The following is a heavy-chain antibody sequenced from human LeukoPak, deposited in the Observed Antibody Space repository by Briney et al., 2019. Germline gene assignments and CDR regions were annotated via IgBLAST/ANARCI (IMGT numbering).Heavy chain of an antibody. J-gene: IGHJ6*02. CDR2: INHSGST. D-gene: IGHD6-13*01. CDR1: GGSFSGYY. CDR3: ARRYSSSAGPHRGISGMDV. Sequence: SQTLSLTCAVYGGSFSGYYWSWIRQPPRKGLEWIGEINHSGSTNYHPSLRTRVTISVDTSKNQFSLKLSSVTAADMAVYYCARRYSSSAGPHRGISGMDVWGQGTTVTVSS. V-gene: IGHV4-34*01.